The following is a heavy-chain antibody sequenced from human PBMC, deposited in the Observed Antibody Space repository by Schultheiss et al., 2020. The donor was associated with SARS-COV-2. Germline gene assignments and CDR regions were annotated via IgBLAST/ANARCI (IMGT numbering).Heavy chain of an antibody. J-gene: IGHJ5*02. CDR3: ARSGIVVVPAEGFKYNWFDP. Sequence: SETLSLTCTVSGGSISSGGYYWSWIRQHPGKGLEWIGYIYYSGSTYYNPSLKSRVTISVDTSKNQFSLKLSSVTAADTAVYYCARSGIVVVPAEGFKYNWFDPWGQGTLVTVSS. CDR2: IYYSGST. V-gene: IGHV4-31*03. D-gene: IGHD2-2*01. CDR1: GGSISSGGYY.